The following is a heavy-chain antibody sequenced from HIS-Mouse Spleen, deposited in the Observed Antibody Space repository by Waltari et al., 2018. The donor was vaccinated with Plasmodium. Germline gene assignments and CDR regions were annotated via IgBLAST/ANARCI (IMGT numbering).Heavy chain of an antibody. V-gene: IGHV3-7*01. J-gene: IGHJ4*02. D-gene: IGHD6-19*01. Sequence: EVKLVESGGGLVQPGGFLRLACAASGVSISIYWMCWVRHAPGKRLEWVANIKQDGSGKYYVDSVKGRFTISRDNAKNSLYLQMNSLRAEDTAVYYCARGRVAVAGTAYWGQGTLVTVSS. CDR3: ARGRVAVAGTAY. CDR2: IKQDGSGK. CDR1: GVSISIYW.